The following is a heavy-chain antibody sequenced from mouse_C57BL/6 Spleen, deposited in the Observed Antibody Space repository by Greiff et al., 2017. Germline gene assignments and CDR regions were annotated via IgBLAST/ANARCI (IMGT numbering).Heavy chain of an antibody. V-gene: IGHV1-52*01. J-gene: IGHJ1*03. CDR1: GYTFTSYW. CDR2: IYPSDSAT. CDR3: AYGSSHWYFDV. D-gene: IGHD1-1*01. Sequence: VQLQQPGAELVRPGSSVKLSCKASGYTFTSYWMHWVKQRPIQGLEWIGNIYPSDSATHYNQKFKDKATLTVDKSSSTAYMQPSSLSSDDSAVSYGAYGSSHWYFDVWGTGTTVTVSS.